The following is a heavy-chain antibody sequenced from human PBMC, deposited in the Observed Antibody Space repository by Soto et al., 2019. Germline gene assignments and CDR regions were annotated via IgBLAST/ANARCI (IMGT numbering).Heavy chain of an antibody. D-gene: IGHD3-22*01. J-gene: IGHJ4*02. CDR3: ARRGSYYDSSGHDY. CDR2: IYYSGST. V-gene: IGHV4-31*03. Sequence: SETLSLTCTVSGGSISSGGYYWSWIRQHPGKGLEWIGYIYYSGSTYYNPSLKSRVTISVDTSKNQFSLKLSSVTAADTAMYYCARRGSYYDSSGHDYWGEGTLATVSS. CDR1: GGSISSGGYY.